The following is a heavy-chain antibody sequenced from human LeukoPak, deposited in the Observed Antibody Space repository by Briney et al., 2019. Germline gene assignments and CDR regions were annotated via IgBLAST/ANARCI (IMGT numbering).Heavy chain of an antibody. CDR3: ARSKKNWHFDY. Sequence: ASVKVSCKASGYTFTSYDINWVRQAAGQGLEWRGWMNPNSGNTGYAQKFQGRVTITRNTSISTAYMELSSLRSEDPAVYYCARSKKNWHFDYWGQGTLVTVSS. CDR1: GYTFTSYD. J-gene: IGHJ4*02. V-gene: IGHV1-8*03. D-gene: IGHD1-1*01. CDR2: MNPNSGNT.